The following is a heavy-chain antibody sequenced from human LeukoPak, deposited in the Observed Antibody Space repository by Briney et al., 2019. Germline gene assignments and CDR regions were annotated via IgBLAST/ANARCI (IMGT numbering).Heavy chain of an antibody. CDR1: GFIVSNNY. J-gene: IGHJ4*02. Sequence: GGSLRLSCAASGFIVSNNYMSWVRQAPGKELEWVSVIHSGGTTNYADSVQGRFTISRDNSKTTVYLHMNSLRAEDTAVYYCARDSDSGYGPFASWGQGTLVTVSS. CDR2: IHSGGTT. D-gene: IGHD5-12*01. V-gene: IGHV3-53*01. CDR3: ARDSDSGYGPFAS.